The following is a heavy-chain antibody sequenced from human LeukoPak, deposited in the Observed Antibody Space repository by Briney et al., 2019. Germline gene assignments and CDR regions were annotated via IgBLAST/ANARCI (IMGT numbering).Heavy chain of an antibody. CDR2: ISSSSSNI. J-gene: IGHJ4*02. D-gene: IGHD3-22*01. Sequence: GGSLRLSCAASGFTFSSYSMNWVRQAPGKWLEWVSSISSSSSNIYYADSVKGRFTISRDNAKNSLYLRMNSLRAEDTAVYYCARGYSDSSGIDYWGQGTLVTVSS. V-gene: IGHV3-21*01. CDR1: GFTFSSYS. CDR3: ARGYSDSSGIDY.